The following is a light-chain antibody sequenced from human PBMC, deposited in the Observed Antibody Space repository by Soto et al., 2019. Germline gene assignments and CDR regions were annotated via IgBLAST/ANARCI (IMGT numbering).Light chain of an antibody. V-gene: IGKV1-39*01. CDR3: KQSYSPRT. J-gene: IGKJ1*01. Sequence: DIQMTQSPSSLSASVGDRVTITCRASQSISSYLNWYQQKPGKAPKLLIYAASSLQSGVPSRFSGSGSVTDFTLTISSLQPEDFATYYCKQSYSPRTCGQGTKVEIK. CDR1: QSISSY. CDR2: AAS.